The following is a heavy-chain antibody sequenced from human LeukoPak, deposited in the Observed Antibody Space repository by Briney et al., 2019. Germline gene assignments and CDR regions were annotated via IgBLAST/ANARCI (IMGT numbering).Heavy chain of an antibody. V-gene: IGHV4-38-2*02. Sequence: SETLSLTCTVSGYSISSGYYWGWIRQPPGKGLEWIGSIYHAGSTYYNPSLKSRVTISVDTSKNQFSLKLNSVTAADTAVYYCARSMTTVTLRDIWGQGTMVTVSP. J-gene: IGHJ3*02. CDR1: GYSISSGYY. CDR3: ARSMTTVTLRDI. CDR2: IYHAGST. D-gene: IGHD4-17*01.